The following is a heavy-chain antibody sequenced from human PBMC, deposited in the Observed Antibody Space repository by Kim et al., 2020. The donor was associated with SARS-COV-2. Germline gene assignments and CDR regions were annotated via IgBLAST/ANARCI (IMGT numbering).Heavy chain of an antibody. CDR3: ASPSCSITSCSDLSDAFDI. CDR2: INPDSGGT. J-gene: IGHJ3*02. CDR1: GYTFTDYF. D-gene: IGHD2-2*01. Sequence: ASVKVSCKASGYTFTDYFIHWVRQTPGQGLEWMGWINPDSGGTNYAQKFQGRVTMTRDTSISTAYMELSRLTSDDTAVYYCASPSCSITSCSDLSDAFDIWGQGTMVTVSS. V-gene: IGHV1-2*02.